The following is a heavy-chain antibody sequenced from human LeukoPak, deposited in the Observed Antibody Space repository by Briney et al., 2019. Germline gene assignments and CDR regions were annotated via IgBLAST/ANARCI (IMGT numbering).Heavy chain of an antibody. D-gene: IGHD3-9*01. CDR3: ARGYYDILTGYSN. V-gene: IGHV4-39*01. Sequence: SETLSLTCTVSGGSISSSSYYWGWIRQPPGKGLEWIGSIYYSGSTYYNPSLKSRVTISVDTSKNQFSLKLSSVTAADTAVYYCARGYYDILTGYSNWGQGTPVTVSS. J-gene: IGHJ4*02. CDR1: GGSISSSSYY. CDR2: IYYSGST.